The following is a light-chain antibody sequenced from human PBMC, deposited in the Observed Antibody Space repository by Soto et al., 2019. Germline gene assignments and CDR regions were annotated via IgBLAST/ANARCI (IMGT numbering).Light chain of an antibody. CDR2: GAS. CDR1: QRVSSSY. J-gene: IGKJ1*01. CDR3: QQYGRSPRT. V-gene: IGKV3-20*01. Sequence: EIVLTQSPGTLSLSPGERATLSCRASQRVSSSYLAWYQQKPGQAPRLLIYGASSRATGIPDRFSGSGSGKDFTLTISRLEPEDFAVYYCQQYGRSPRTLGQGTTGAIK.